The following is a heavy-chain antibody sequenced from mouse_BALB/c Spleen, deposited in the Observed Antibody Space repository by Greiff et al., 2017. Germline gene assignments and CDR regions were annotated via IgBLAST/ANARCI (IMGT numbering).Heavy chain of an antibody. CDR1: GFTFSSYT. D-gene: IGHD2-14*01. CDR3: TRGEVRRDY. V-gene: IGHV5-6-4*01. Sequence: EVKLMESGGGLVKPGGSLKLSCAASGFTFSSYTMSWVRQTPEKRLEWVATISSGGSYTYYPDSVKGRFTISRDNAKNTLYLQMSSLKSEDTAMYYCTRGEVRRDYWGQGTTLTVSS. J-gene: IGHJ2*01. CDR2: ISSGGSYT.